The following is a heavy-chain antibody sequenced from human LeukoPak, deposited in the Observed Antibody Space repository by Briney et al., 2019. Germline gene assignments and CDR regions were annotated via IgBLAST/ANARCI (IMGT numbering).Heavy chain of an antibody. CDR1: GYTFTSYG. V-gene: IGHV1-18*01. CDR2: ISAYNGNT. CDR3: ARDPNRYAAAHPFEY. D-gene: IGHD6-13*01. J-gene: IGHJ4*02. Sequence: GASVKVSCKASGYTFTSYGISWVRQAPGQGLEWMGWISAYNGNTNYAQKFQGRVTMTTDTSTSTAYMELRSLSSDGTAVYYCARDPNRYAAAHPFEYWGQGTLVTVSS.